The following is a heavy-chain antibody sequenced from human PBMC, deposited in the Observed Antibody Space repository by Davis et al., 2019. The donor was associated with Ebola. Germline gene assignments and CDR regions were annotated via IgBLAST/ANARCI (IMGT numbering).Heavy chain of an antibody. Sequence: SETLSLTCTVSGGSISSYYWSWIRQPPGKGLEWIGYSHYSGSTNYNPSLNSRVTISVDTSRNLLSLRLSSVTAADTAVYYCARGPVGHYYDSSGYYSVPRFFDYWGQGTLVTVSS. V-gene: IGHV4-59*01. CDR3: ARGPVGHYYDSSGYYSVPRFFDY. J-gene: IGHJ4*02. D-gene: IGHD3-22*01. CDR2: SHYSGST. CDR1: GGSISSYY.